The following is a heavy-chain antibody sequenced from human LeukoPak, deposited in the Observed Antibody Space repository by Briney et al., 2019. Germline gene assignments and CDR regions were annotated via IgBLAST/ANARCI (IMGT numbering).Heavy chain of an antibody. CDR2: ISSSGSTM. D-gene: IGHD4-17*01. CDR1: GFTFTNYW. J-gene: IGHJ4*02. CDR3: ARGDGDVLDY. V-gene: IGHV3-11*01. Sequence: PGGSLRLSCAASGFTFTNYWMSWIRQAPGKGLEWVSYISSSGSTMYYADSVKGRFTISRDNAKSSLYLQMNSLRAEDTAVYYCARGDGDVLDYWGQGTLVTVSS.